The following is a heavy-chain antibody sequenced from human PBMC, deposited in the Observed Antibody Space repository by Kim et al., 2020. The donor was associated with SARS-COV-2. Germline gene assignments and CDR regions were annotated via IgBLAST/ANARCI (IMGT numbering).Heavy chain of an antibody. Sequence: SVKVSCKASGGTFSSYAISWVRQAPGQGLEWMGGIIPIFGTANYAQKFQGRVTITADESTSTAYMELSSLRSEDTAVYYCARESRTSRFLEWLATENWGQGTLVTVSS. CDR3: ARESRTSRFLEWLATEN. CDR1: GGTFSSYA. D-gene: IGHD3-3*01. CDR2: IIPIFGTA. V-gene: IGHV1-69*13. J-gene: IGHJ4*02.